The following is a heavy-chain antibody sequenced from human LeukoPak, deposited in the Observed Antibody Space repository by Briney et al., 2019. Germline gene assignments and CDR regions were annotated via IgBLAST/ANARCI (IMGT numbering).Heavy chain of an antibody. CDR3: TRDPQYYDT. CDR2: IRGKAYGGTT. D-gene: IGHD3-22*01. J-gene: IGHJ4*02. Sequence: GRSLRLSCTGSGFNFGDYVMTWLRQAPGRVLEWVGFIRGKAYGGTTEYAASVKGRFIMSRDDSKSIAYLQINSLKTEDTAVYYCTRDPQYYDTWGQGTLVTVSS. CDR1: GFNFGDYV. V-gene: IGHV3-49*03.